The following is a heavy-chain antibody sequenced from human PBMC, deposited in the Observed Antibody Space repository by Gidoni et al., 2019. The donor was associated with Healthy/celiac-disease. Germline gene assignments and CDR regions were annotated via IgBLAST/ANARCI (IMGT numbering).Heavy chain of an antibody. CDR2: ISAYNGNT. V-gene: IGHV1-18*01. Sequence: QVQLVQSGAEVKKPGASVKVSCKASGYTFTSYGSSWVRQAPGQGREWMGWISAYNGNTNYAQKLQGRVTMTTDTSTSTAYMELRSLRSDDTAVYYCAGEDYGDTGGGLGYWGQGPLVTVSS. D-gene: IGHD4-17*01. J-gene: IGHJ4*02. CDR3: AGEDYGDTGGGLGY. CDR1: GYTFTSYG.